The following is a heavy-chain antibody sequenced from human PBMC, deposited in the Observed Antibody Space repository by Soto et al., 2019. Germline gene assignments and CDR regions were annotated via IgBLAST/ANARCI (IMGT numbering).Heavy chain of an antibody. V-gene: IGHV4-34*01. CDR2: INHSGST. CDR1: GGSFSGYH. D-gene: IGHD3-16*01. CDR3: ARHRGSYGGEYYFDY. J-gene: IGHJ4*02. Sequence: SETLSLTCAVYGGSFSGYHWTWIRQPPGTGLEWIGEINHSGSTNYNPSLKSRVTISVDTSKNQFSLKLTSVTAADTAVYYCARHRGSYGGEYYFDYWGQGSQVTVSS.